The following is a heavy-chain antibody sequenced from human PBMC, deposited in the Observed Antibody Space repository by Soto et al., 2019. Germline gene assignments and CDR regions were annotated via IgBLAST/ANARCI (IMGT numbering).Heavy chain of an antibody. Sequence: SETLSLTCTVSGGSISSSSYYWGWIRQPPGKGLEWIGSIYYSGSTYYNPSLKSRVTISVDTSKNQFSLKLSSVTAADTAVYYCARGSMGDILTGYHFDYWGQGTLVTVSS. J-gene: IGHJ4*02. CDR2: IYYSGST. V-gene: IGHV4-39*01. CDR3: ARGSMGDILTGYHFDY. CDR1: GGSISSSSYY. D-gene: IGHD3-9*01.